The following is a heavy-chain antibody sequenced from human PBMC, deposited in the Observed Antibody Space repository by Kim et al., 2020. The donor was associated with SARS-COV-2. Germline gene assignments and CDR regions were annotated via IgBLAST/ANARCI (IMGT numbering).Heavy chain of an antibody. Sequence: RVTISVDTSKNQFSLKLSSVTAADTAVYYCAREPLDYYDSSGYYPNWFDPWGQGTLVTVSS. V-gene: IGHV4-34*01. J-gene: IGHJ5*02. CDR3: AREPLDYYDSSGYYPNWFDP. D-gene: IGHD3-22*01.